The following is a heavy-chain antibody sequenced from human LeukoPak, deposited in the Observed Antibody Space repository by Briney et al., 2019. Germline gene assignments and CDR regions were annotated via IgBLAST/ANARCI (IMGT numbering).Heavy chain of an antibody. V-gene: IGHV3-30*04. CDR3: ARARTRNSGASDY. J-gene: IGHJ4*02. D-gene: IGHD1-26*01. CDR2: ISYDGSNK. CDR1: GFTFSSYA. Sequence: PGGSLRLSCAASGFTFSSYAMHWVRQAPGKGLEWVAVISYDGSNKYYADSVKGRFTISRDNSKNTLYLQMNSLRPEDTALYYCARARTRNSGASDYWGQGTLVTVSS.